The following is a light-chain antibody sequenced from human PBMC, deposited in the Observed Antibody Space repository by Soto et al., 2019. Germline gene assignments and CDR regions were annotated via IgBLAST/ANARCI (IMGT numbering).Light chain of an antibody. V-gene: IGKV3-20*01. CDR2: GAS. Sequence: EIVLTQSPGTLSLSPGERATLSCSASQSVSSSYLAWYQQKPGQAPRLLIYGASSRATGIPDRFSGSGSGTDFTLTISRLEPEDFAVYYCQQYVSSHTFGGGTKVEIK. CDR1: QSVSSSY. J-gene: IGKJ4*01. CDR3: QQYVSSHT.